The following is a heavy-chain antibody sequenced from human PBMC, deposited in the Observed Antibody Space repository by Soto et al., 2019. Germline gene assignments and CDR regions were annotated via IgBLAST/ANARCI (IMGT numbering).Heavy chain of an antibody. Sequence: QITLKESGPTLVKPTQTLTLTCTFSGFSVSTSAVGVGWIRQPPGEALEWLALIYGDDDERYSPGLKSRLTITKDTSKNQVVLTMTNMDPVDTATYYCAHKGGRGAGMDVWGQGTTVTVSS. CDR1: GFSVSTSAVG. J-gene: IGHJ6*02. V-gene: IGHV2-5*02. CDR3: AHKGGRGAGMDV. D-gene: IGHD2-15*01. CDR2: IYGDDDE.